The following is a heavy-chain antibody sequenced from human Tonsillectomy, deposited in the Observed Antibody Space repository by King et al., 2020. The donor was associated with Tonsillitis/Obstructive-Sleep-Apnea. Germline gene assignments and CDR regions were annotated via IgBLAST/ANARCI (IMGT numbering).Heavy chain of an antibody. CDR1: GYTFTGYY. CDR2: IKPNSGGT. CDR3: AVAPPGAIGWFDP. J-gene: IGHJ5*02. D-gene: IGHD2-2*01. Sequence: QLVQSGAEVKKPGASVKGSCQASGYTFTGYYIHWVRQAPGQGLEWMGWIKPNSGGTKYAQKFQGWVTMTRDTSISTVYMELSRLRSDDTAVYYCAVAPPGAIGWFDPWGQGALVTVSS. V-gene: IGHV1-2*04.